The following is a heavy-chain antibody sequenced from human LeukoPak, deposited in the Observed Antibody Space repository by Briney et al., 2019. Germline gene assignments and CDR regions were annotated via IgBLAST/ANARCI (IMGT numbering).Heavy chain of an antibody. CDR2: INHSGST. CDR1: GFTFSAYW. V-gene: IGHV4-34*01. Sequence: ESLRLSCAASGFTFSAYWMTWVRQAPGKGLEWIGEINHSGSTNYNPSLKSRVTISVDTSKNQFSLKLSSVTAADTAVYYCARGMAARRNLDYWGQGTLVTVSS. D-gene: IGHD6-6*01. CDR3: ARGMAARRNLDY. J-gene: IGHJ4*02.